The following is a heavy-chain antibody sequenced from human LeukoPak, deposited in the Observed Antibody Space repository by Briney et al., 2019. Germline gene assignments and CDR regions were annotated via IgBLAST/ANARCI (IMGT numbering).Heavy chain of an antibody. CDR2: IYHYGTT. D-gene: IGHD1-26*01. CDR3: ARGPSLGAHLDY. CDR1: GGSISSNNW. Sequence: KPSGTLSLTCAVSGGSISSNNWWTWVRQAPGKGLEWIGEIYHYGTTNYNPSLKGRVTISVDKSKNQFSLKFNSVTAADTAVYYCARGPSLGAHLDYWGQGTLVTVSS. J-gene: IGHJ4*02. V-gene: IGHV4-4*02.